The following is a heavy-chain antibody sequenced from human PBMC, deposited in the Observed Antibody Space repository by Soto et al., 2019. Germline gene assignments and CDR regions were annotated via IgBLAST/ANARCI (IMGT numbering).Heavy chain of an antibody. CDR3: ATQGFGVLHGLVDV. Sequence: SDTLSLTCTVSGGSISSISNHYCSWIRLPPGKGLERIGYMSYSGYTSYNPSLKSRVIISVDTSKNQFSLNLTSVTAADTAVYYCATQGFGVLHGLVDVWGQGTTVTVSS. D-gene: IGHD3-10*01. V-gene: IGHV4-61*05. CDR2: MSYSGYT. CDR1: GGSISSISNHY. J-gene: IGHJ6*02.